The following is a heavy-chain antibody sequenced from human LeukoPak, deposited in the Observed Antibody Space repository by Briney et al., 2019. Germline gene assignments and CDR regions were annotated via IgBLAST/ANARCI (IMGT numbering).Heavy chain of an antibody. D-gene: IGHD3-3*01. Sequence: SETLSLTCTVSGGSISSSGYYWGWIRQPPGKGLEWIGSISYSGTTYYTPSLESRVTISVDTSKNQFSLDLSSVTAADTAVYYCARRNDFWRGYYIGYFDYWGQGTLVTVSS. CDR1: GGSISSSGYY. CDR3: ARRNDFWRGYYIGYFDY. V-gene: IGHV4-39*07. CDR2: ISYSGTT. J-gene: IGHJ4*02.